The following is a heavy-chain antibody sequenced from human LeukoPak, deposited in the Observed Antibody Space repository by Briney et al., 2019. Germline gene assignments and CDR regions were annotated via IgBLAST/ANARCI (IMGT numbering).Heavy chain of an antibody. CDR3: AKDRGQQLVLDY. Sequence: GGSLRLSRAASGFTFSSYGMHWVRQAPGKGLEWVAVIWYDGSNRYYADSVKGRFTISRDNSKNTLYLQMNSLRAEDTTVYYCAKDRGQQLVLDYWGQGTLVTVSS. CDR1: GFTFSSYG. V-gene: IGHV3-33*06. J-gene: IGHJ4*02. D-gene: IGHD6-13*01. CDR2: IWYDGSNR.